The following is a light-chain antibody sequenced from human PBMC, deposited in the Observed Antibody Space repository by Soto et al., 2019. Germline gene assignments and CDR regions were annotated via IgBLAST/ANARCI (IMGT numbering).Light chain of an antibody. CDR3: SSYSSVTAFVV. CDR1: SSDIGDYNY. J-gene: IGLJ2*01. V-gene: IGLV2-14*01. Sequence: QSALTQPASVSGSPGQSITISCTGTSSDIGDYNYVSWYRQYPGEAPKLMIYEVTLRPSGVSSRFSGSKSGYTASLTISGLQVEDEAAYFCSSYSSVTAFVVFGGGTKLTVL. CDR2: EVT.